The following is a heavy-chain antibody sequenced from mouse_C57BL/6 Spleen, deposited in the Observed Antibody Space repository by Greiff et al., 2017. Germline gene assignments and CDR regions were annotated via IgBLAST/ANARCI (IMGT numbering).Heavy chain of an antibody. D-gene: IGHD2-2*01. CDR1: GYAFSSSW. V-gene: IGHV1-82*01. Sequence: QVQLQQSGPELVKPGASVKISCKASGYAFSSSWMNWVKQRPGKGLEWIGRIYPGDGDTNYNGKFKGKDTLTADKSSSTAYMQLSSLTSEDSAVXFCVWLRGNFDYWGQGTTLTVSS. CDR2: IYPGDGDT. J-gene: IGHJ2*01. CDR3: VWLRGNFDY.